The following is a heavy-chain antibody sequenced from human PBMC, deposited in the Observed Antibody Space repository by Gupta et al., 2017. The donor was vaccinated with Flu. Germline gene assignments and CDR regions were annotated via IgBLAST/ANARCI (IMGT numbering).Heavy chain of an antibody. CDR2: INPNTGGT. Sequence: QVQLVQSGAEVKKPGTSVKVSCKASEYTFTANYMQWVRQAPGQGLEWMGWINPNTGGTNYAQKFQGRVTMTRDTSINTAYMDLNSLRSDDTAVYYCAREADCSSTSCYGVYQFYGLDVWGQGITVTVSS. CDR3: AREADCSSTSCYGVYQFYGLDV. J-gene: IGHJ6*02. D-gene: IGHD2-2*01. V-gene: IGHV1-2*02. CDR1: EYTFTANY.